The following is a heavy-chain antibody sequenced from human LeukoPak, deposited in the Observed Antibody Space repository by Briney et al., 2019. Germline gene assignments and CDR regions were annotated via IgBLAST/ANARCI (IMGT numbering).Heavy chain of an antibody. CDR2: ISYDGSNK. J-gene: IGHJ4*02. D-gene: IGHD5-12*01. CDR3: AKGSNRGVATIDY. CDR1: GFTFSSYG. V-gene: IGHV3-30*18. Sequence: PGGSLRLSCAASGFTFSSYGMHWVRQAPGKGLDWVAVISYDGSNKYYADSVKGRFTISRDNSKNTLFLQVNSLRAEDTAVYYCAKGSNRGVATIDYWGQGTLVTVSS.